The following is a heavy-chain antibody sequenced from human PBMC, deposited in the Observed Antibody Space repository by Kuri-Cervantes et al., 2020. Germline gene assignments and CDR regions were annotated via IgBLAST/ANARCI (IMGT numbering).Heavy chain of an antibody. Sequence: GSLRLSCTVSGGSMSSYYWSWIRQPPGKGLEWIGYIYYSGSTNYNPSLKSRVTISVDTSKNQFSLKLSSMTAADTAVYYCASSGQLGFWGQGTLVTVSS. V-gene: IGHV4-59*12. D-gene: IGHD6-13*01. CDR2: IYYSGST. CDR3: ASSGQLGF. CDR1: GGSMSSYY. J-gene: IGHJ4*02.